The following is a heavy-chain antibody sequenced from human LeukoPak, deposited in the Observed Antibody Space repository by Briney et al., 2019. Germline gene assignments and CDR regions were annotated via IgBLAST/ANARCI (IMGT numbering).Heavy chain of an antibody. D-gene: IGHD3-22*01. CDR3: ARSRLRGSGYFFDY. J-gene: IGHJ4*02. Sequence: GGSLRLSCAASGFTFSSYSMNWVRQAPGKGLEWVSSISSSSSYIYYADSVKGRFTISRDNAKNTLYLQMNSLRAEDTAVYYCARSRLRGSGYFFDYWGQGTLVTVSS. CDR1: GFTFSSYS. CDR2: ISSSSSYI. V-gene: IGHV3-21*01.